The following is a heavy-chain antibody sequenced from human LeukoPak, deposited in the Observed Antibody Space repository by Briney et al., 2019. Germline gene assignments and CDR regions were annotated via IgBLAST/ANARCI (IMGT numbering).Heavy chain of an antibody. CDR2: ISYDGSNK. V-gene: IGHV3-30-3*01. CDR3: ARAPYDSSGYYYVKALDY. J-gene: IGHJ4*02. Sequence: PGGSLRLSCAASGFTFSSYAMHWVRQAPGKGLEWVAVISYDGSNKYYADSVKGRFTISRDNSKNTLYLQMNSLRAEDTAVYYCARAPYDSSGYYYVKALDYWGQGTLVTVSS. D-gene: IGHD3-22*01. CDR1: GFTFSSYA.